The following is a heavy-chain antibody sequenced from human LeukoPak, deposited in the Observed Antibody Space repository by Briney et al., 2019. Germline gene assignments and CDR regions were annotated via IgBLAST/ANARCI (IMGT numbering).Heavy chain of an antibody. D-gene: IGHD2-15*01. CDR1: GYSISSGYY. V-gene: IGHV3-11*04. CDR3: ASHGVAVGGWADY. Sequence: KPSETLSLTCAVSGYSISSGYYWGWIRQPPGKGLEWVSYISGSGSTIYYADSVKGRFTISRDNAKNSLYLQMNSLRAEDTAVYYCASHGVAVGGWADYWGQGILVTVSS. J-gene: IGHJ4*02. CDR2: ISGSGSTI.